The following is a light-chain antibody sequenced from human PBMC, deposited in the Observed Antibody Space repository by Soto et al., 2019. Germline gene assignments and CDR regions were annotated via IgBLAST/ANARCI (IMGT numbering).Light chain of an antibody. V-gene: IGLV1-44*01. CDR3: ATSDDSLNGYV. J-gene: IGLJ1*01. CDR2: SNN. Sequence: QSVLTQPPSVXATPGHRVTISCSGSSSNILSHTVNWYQKLPGAAPKLLIYSNNQRPSGVPDRFSASKSGTSASLAISGLQSEDEADYYCATSDDSLNGYVFGTGTKVPV. CDR1: SSNILSHT.